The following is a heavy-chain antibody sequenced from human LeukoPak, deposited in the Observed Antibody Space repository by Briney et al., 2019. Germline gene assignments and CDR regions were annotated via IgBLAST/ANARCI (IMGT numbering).Heavy chain of an antibody. CDR2: IKHSGST. Sequence: SETLSLTCAVYGGTFSGYDWSWIRQPPGKGLEWMGEIKHSGSTNYNPSLKSRVTISVDASKNQYSLKLSSVTAADTAVYYCARGGPPYGYYYYYYMDVWGKGTTVTVSS. J-gene: IGHJ6*03. CDR1: GGTFSGYD. D-gene: IGHD3-10*01. V-gene: IGHV4-34*01. CDR3: ARGGPPYGYYYYYYMDV.